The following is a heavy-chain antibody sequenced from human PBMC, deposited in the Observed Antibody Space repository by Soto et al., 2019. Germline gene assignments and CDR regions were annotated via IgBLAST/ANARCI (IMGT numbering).Heavy chain of an antibody. CDR2: INAYNGNT. J-gene: IGHJ4*02. D-gene: IGHD5-18*01. CDR3: ARDTRGYSYGLGRDFDY. V-gene: IGHV1-3*01. CDR1: GYTFTSYA. Sequence: ASVKVSCKASGYTFTSYAMHWVRQAPGQRLEWMGWINAYNGNTKYSQKFQGRVTITTDTSTSTAYMELRSLRSDDTAVYYCARDTRGYSYGLGRDFDYWGQGTLVTVSS.